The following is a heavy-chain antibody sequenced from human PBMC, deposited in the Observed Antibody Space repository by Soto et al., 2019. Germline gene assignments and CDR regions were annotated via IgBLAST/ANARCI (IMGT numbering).Heavy chain of an antibody. CDR3: ARENYDINGNRIEY. CDR1: GFSISGYYY. V-gene: IGHV4-30-4*01. Sequence: SETLSLTCAVSGFSISGYYYCNGIRHSPGKGLEWIGYVYHTGINYHNPSLKSRGSISVDTSNNQFYLKLSSVTAEETAVYFCARENYDINGNRIEYWGQGIPVTVSS. J-gene: IGHJ4*02. D-gene: IGHD3-22*01. CDR2: VYHTGIN.